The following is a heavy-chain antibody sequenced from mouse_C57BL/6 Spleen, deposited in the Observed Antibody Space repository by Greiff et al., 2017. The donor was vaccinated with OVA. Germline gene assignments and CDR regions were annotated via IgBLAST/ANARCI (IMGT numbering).Heavy chain of an antibody. CDR2: ISSGGDYI. CDR1: GFTFSSYA. J-gene: IGHJ4*01. D-gene: IGHD2-3*01. CDR3: TRDERLYDYAMDY. Sequence: EVQVVESGEGLVKPGGSLKLSCAASGFTFSSYAMSWVRQTPEKRLEWVAYISSGGDYIYYADTVKGRFTISRDNARNTLYLQMSSLKSEDTAMYYCTRDERLYDYAMDYWGQGTSVTVSS. V-gene: IGHV5-9-1*02.